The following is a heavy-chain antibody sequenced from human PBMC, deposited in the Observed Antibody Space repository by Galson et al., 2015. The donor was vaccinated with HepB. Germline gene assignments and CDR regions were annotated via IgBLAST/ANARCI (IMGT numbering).Heavy chain of an antibody. CDR2: IYYSGST. CDR1: GGSISSGDYY. J-gene: IGHJ3*02. D-gene: IGHD3-3*01. Sequence: LSLTCTVSGGSISSGDYYWSWIRQPPGKGLEWIGYIYYSGSTYYNPSLKSRVTISVDTSKNQFSLKLSSVTAADTAVYYCARIDSLLDAFDIWGQGTMVTVSS. CDR3: ARIDSLLDAFDI. V-gene: IGHV4-30-4*01.